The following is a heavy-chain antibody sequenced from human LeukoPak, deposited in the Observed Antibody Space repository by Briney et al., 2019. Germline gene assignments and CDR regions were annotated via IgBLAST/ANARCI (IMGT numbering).Heavy chain of an antibody. V-gene: IGHV1-8*03. CDR1: GYTFTGYY. Sequence: ASVKVSCKASGYTFTGYYMHSVRQDPGQGLEWMSWINPNSGNTGYAQKFQGRVTITRNTSISTAYMELSSLRSEDTAVYYGARGKYGSYYYYMDVWGKGTTVTVSS. D-gene: IGHD1-26*01. J-gene: IGHJ6*03. CDR3: ARGKYGSYYYYMDV. CDR2: INPNSGNT.